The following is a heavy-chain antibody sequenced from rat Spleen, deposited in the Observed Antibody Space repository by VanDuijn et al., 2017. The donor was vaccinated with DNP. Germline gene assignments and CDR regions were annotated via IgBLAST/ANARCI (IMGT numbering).Heavy chain of an antibody. CDR1: GFTFSNYY. J-gene: IGHJ4*01. Sequence: EVQLVESGGGLVQPGRSMKLSCAASGFTFSNYYMAWVRQAPTKGLEWVASISTGGGNTYYRDSVKGRFTISRDNAKSTLYLQMDSLRSADMATYYCARQGSYVSRYAMDAWGQGTSVTVSS. CDR2: ISTGGGNT. V-gene: IGHV5-25*01. CDR3: ARQGSYVSRYAMDA. D-gene: IGHD1-2*01.